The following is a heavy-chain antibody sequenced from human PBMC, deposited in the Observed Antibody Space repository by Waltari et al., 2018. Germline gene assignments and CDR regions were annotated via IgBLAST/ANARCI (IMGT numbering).Heavy chain of an antibody. CDR3: ARGRGFYDNFGDVAFET. J-gene: IGHJ3*02. CDR2: VSFDGDSN. V-gene: IGHV3-30*10. D-gene: IGHD3-22*01. Sequence: QVQMVQSGGGVVQPGRSVKISCAASGFTYRNFDLHWARQAPGKGLEWLAVVSFDGDSNNHIDSLKGRINISRDNSKNTLFLQMNSLRPEDTATYYCARGRGFYDNFGDVAFETWGQGTLVIVSS. CDR1: GFTYRNFD.